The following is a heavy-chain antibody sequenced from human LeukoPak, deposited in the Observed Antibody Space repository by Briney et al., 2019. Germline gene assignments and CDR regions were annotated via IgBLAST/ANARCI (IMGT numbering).Heavy chain of an antibody. Sequence: PGGSLRLSCAASGFTFSSYAMSWVRQAPGKGLEWVSAISGSGGSTYYADSVKGRFTISRDNSKNTLYLQMNCLRAEDTAVYYCAKDLRVATPSYYFDYWGQGTLVTVSS. V-gene: IGHV3-23*01. CDR1: GFTFSSYA. CDR3: AKDLRVATPSYYFDY. CDR2: ISGSGGST. D-gene: IGHD5-12*01. J-gene: IGHJ4*02.